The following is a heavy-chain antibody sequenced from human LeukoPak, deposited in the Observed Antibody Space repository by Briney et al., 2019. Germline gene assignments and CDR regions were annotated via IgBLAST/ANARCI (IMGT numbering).Heavy chain of an antibody. CDR3: AKAPTRCSSSSF. D-gene: IGHD6-13*01. Sequence: GGSLRLSCAASGYTFSSYSMNWVRQAPGKGLEWVSYISSSSSTIYYADSVKGRFTISRDNAKNSLYLQMNSLRAEDTALYYCAKAPTRCSSSSFWGQGTLVTVSS. CDR2: ISSSSSTI. J-gene: IGHJ4*02. V-gene: IGHV3-48*04. CDR1: GYTFSSYS.